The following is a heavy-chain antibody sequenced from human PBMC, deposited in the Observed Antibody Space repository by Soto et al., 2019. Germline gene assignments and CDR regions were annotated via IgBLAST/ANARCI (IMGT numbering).Heavy chain of an antibody. V-gene: IGHV3-30*18. CDR1: GFTFSSYG. CDR3: AKGTYGSGSHPSDYGMDV. J-gene: IGHJ6*02. Sequence: ESGGGVVQPGRSLRLSCAASGFTFSSYGMHWVRQAPGKGLEWVAVISYDGSNKYYADSVKGRFTISRDNSKNTLYLQMNSLRAEDTAVYYCAKGTYGSGSHPSDYGMDVWGQGTTVTVSS. D-gene: IGHD3-10*01. CDR2: ISYDGSNK.